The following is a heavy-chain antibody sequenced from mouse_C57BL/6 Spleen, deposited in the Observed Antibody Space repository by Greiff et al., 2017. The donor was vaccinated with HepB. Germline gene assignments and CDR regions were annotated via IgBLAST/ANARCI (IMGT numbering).Heavy chain of an antibody. V-gene: IGHV1-53*01. CDR1: GYTFTSYW. CDR2: INPSNGGT. Sequence: QVQLQQSGTELVKPGASVKLSCKASGYTFTSYWMHWVKQRPGQGLEWIGNINPSNGGTNYNEKFKSKATLTVDKSSSTAYMQLSSLTSEDSAVCYCARSDYGSSYDYWGQGTTLTVSS. J-gene: IGHJ2*01. CDR3: ARSDYGSSYDY. D-gene: IGHD1-1*01.